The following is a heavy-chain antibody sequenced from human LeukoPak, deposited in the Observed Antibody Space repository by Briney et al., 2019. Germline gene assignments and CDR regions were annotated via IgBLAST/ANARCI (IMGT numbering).Heavy chain of an antibody. CDR2: IDYSGST. J-gene: IGHJ6*02. V-gene: IGHV4-39*01. CDR1: GGSISSSSYY. D-gene: IGHD3-10*01. CDR3: ARGSMVRGVIDYYYYGMDV. Sequence: PSETLSLTCTVSGGSISSSSYYWGWIRQPPGKGLEWIGSIDYSGSTYYNPSLKSRVTISVDTSKNQFSLKLSSVTAADTAVYYCARGSMVRGVIDYYYYGMDVWGQGTTVTVSS.